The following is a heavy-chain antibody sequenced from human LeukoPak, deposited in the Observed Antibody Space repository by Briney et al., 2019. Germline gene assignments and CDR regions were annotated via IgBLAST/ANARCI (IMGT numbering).Heavy chain of an antibody. J-gene: IGHJ6*02. Sequence: SETLSLTCTVSGGSISNNYWSWIRQPPGKGLEWIGYINYSGSTNYNPSLKSRVTISIDTSKNQFSLKLSSVTAADTAVYYCVRYIEQWLLFPHYYGLDVWGQGTTVTVSS. CDR2: INYSGST. CDR1: GGSISNNY. CDR3: VRYIEQWLLFPHYYGLDV. D-gene: IGHD6-19*01. V-gene: IGHV4-59*01.